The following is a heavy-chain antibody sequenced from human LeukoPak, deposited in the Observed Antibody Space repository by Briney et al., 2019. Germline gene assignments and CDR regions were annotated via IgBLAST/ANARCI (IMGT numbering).Heavy chain of an antibody. CDR3: ARAYSSSWSRYAFDI. V-gene: IGHV1-69*13. D-gene: IGHD6-13*01. CDR1: GGTFSTYA. Sequence: ASVKVSCKASGGTFSTYAINWVRQAPGQGLEWMGGIIPIFGTANYAQKFQGRVTITADESTSTAYMELSSLRSEDTAVYYCARAYSSSWSRYAFDIWGQGTMVTVSS. J-gene: IGHJ3*02. CDR2: IIPIFGTA.